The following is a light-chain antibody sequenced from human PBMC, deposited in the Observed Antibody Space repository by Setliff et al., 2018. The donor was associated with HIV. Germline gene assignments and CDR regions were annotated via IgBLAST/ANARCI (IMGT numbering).Light chain of an antibody. J-gene: IGLJ2*01. CDR3: CSHLGTSTGI. CDR1: SSDVGASDY. V-gene: IGLV2-11*01. Sequence: QSALTQPRSVSGSPGQSVTISCTGTSSDVGASDYVSWYQQYPGKAPKFIVYDVSKRPSGVPDRFSGSKSGNTASLTISGLQAEDEADYYCCSHLGTSTGIFGGGTKVTVL. CDR2: DVS.